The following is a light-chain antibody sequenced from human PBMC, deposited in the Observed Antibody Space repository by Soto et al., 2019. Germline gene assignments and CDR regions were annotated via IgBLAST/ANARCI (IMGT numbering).Light chain of an antibody. CDR2: GAS. CDR1: QRVDSRY. V-gene: IGKV3-20*01. J-gene: IGKJ1*01. CDR3: QQYGTSPWT. Sequence: EIVLTQSPATLSLSPGERATLSCRASQRVDSRYLAWYQQKTGQAPRLLIYGASSRATGIPDRFSGSGSGTDFTLTISRLEPEDSAVYFCQQYGTSPWTFGQGTKVDIK.